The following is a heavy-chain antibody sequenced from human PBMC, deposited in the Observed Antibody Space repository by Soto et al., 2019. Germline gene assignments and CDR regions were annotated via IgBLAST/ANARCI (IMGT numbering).Heavy chain of an antibody. V-gene: IGHV4-61*01. CDR3: ACLPSLWLTNDAFDI. J-gene: IGHJ3*02. Sequence: QVQLQESGPGLVKPSETLSLTCTVSGGSVSSGSYYWSWIRQPPGKGLEWIGYIYYSGSTNYNPSPKSRGTESVDTSKYRVSLKLSSVTAADTAVYYCACLPSLWLTNDAFDIWGGGTMVAVSS. D-gene: IGHD5-18*01. CDR2: IYYSGST. CDR1: GGSVSSGSYY.